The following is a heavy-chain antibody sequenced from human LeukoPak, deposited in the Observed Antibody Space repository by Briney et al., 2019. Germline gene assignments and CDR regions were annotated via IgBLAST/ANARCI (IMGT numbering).Heavy chain of an antibody. CDR1: TFTFSHYA. J-gene: IGHJ4*02. D-gene: IGHD6-13*01. CDR2: VSHNGSDK. V-gene: IGHV3-30-3*01. Sequence: PGGSLRLSCTTSTFTFSHYAMHWVRQAPAKGLEWVACVSHNGSDKYHADSLKGRFTISRDNSKNTLYLQLNSLRGEDTAVYYCARGLALEATGTVWGQGTLVTVSS. CDR3: ARGLALEATGTV.